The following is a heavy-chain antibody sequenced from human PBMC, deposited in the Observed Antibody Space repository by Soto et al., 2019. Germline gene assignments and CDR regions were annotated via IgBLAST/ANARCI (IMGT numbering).Heavy chain of an antibody. D-gene: IGHD5-12*01. J-gene: IGHJ4*02. V-gene: IGHV1-2*02. Sequence: QLVQSGAEVTKPGASVKVSCKTSGYNFSAHYIHWVRQPPGQGLEWMGWISPRRGDHHSADKSKDRLTPTTDTATTSAFMHLSGLRVNHSAVYYCAKGGGYGHGHWRQGTPIIVSS. CDR2: ISPRRGDH. CDR1: GYNFSAHY. CDR3: AKGGGYGHGH.